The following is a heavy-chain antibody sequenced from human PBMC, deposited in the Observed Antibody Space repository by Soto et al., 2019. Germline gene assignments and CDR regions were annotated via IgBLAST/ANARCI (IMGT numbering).Heavy chain of an antibody. Sequence: SETLSLTCTVSGGSISSGGYYWSWIRQHPGKGLEWIGYIYYSGSTYYNPSLKSRVTISVDTSRNQFSLKLSSVTAADTAVYYCARGCKEYDILTGYTDYWGQGTLVTVSS. V-gene: IGHV4-31*03. J-gene: IGHJ4*02. CDR1: GGSISSGGYY. CDR3: ARGCKEYDILTGYTDY. CDR2: IYYSGST. D-gene: IGHD3-9*01.